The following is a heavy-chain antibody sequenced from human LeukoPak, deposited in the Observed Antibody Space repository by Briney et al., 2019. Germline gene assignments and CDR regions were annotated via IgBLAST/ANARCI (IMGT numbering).Heavy chain of an antibody. CDR2: INTNTGNP. V-gene: IGHV7-4-1*02. D-gene: IGHD2-2*01. J-gene: IGHJ5*02. Sequence: ASVKVSCKASGYTFTSYAMNWVRQAPGQGLEWMGWINTNTGNPTYAQGFTGRFVFSLDTSVSTAYLQISSLKAEDTAVYYCARVGWDYSSTSCYFHNWFDPWGQGTLVTVSS. CDR1: GYTFTSYA. CDR3: ARVGWDYSSTSCYFHNWFDP.